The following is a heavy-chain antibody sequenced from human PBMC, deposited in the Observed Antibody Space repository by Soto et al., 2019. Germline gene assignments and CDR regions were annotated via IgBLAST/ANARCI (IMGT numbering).Heavy chain of an antibody. Sequence: PGGSLRLSCAASGFTFSNAWMSWVRQAPGKGLEWVGRIKSKTDGGKTDYAAPVKGRFTISRDDSKNTLYLQMNSLKTEDTAVYYCSTEGITMVRGTRAYFDYWGQGTLVTVSS. V-gene: IGHV3-15*01. CDR1: GFTFSNAW. J-gene: IGHJ4*02. D-gene: IGHD3-10*01. CDR2: IKSKTDGGKT. CDR3: STEGITMVRGTRAYFDY.